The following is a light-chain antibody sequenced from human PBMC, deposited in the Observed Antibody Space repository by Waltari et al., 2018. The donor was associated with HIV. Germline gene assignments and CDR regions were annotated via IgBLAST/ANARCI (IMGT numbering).Light chain of an antibody. CDR1: QSVFFSSNNKNS. CDR3: QQYYTVPLT. CDR2: WAS. V-gene: IGKV4-1*01. Sequence: DIVMTQSPDSLAVSLGERATINCKSSQSVFFSSNNKNSLAWYQQKPGQAPKLLISWASTRESGVPARFSGSGSGTDFTLTISSLQPEDVAAYFCQQYYTVPLTFGPGTKVEIK. J-gene: IGKJ3*01.